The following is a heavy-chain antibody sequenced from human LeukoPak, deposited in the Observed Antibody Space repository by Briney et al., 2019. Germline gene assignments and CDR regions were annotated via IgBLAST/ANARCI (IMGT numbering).Heavy chain of an antibody. Sequence: ASVKVPCKASGYTFTSYYMHWVRQAPGKGLEWMGGFDPEDGETIYAQKFQGRVTMTEDTSTDTAYMELSSLRSEDTAVYYCATIRDPPEIYDSSGYTFDYWGQGTLVTVSS. CDR2: FDPEDGET. J-gene: IGHJ4*02. V-gene: IGHV1-24*01. CDR1: GYTFTSYY. CDR3: ATIRDPPEIYDSSGYTFDY. D-gene: IGHD3-22*01.